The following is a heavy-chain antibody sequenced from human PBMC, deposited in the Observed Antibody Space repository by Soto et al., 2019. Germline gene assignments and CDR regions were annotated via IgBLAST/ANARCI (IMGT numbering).Heavy chain of an antibody. V-gene: IGHV2-26*01. CDR1: GLSLNNGRLG. D-gene: IGHD2-2*01. CDR3: AITKACSRNDCFLASLDT. CDR2: IFSNDDK. J-gene: IGHJ5*02. Sequence: GSGPTLVNPTETLTLTCTVSGLSLNNGRLGVSWIRQPPGKALEWLAHIFSNDDKSYSTSLKSRLTISKDTSRSQVVLTMTNMDPVDSATYYCAITKACSRNDCFLASLDTWGQGTLVTVSS.